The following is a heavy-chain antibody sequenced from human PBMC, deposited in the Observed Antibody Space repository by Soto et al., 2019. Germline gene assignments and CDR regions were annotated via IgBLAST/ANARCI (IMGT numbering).Heavy chain of an antibody. CDR2: ISYDGSNK. Sequence: SGGSLRLSCAASGFTFSSYGMHWVRQAPGKGLEWVAVISYDGSNKYYADSVKGRFTISRDNSKNTLYLQMNSLRAEDTAVYYCAKSGRDGYNLGAYYYGMDVWGQGTTVTVSS. D-gene: IGHD5-12*01. J-gene: IGHJ6*02. V-gene: IGHV3-30*18. CDR1: GFTFSSYG. CDR3: AKSGRDGYNLGAYYYGMDV.